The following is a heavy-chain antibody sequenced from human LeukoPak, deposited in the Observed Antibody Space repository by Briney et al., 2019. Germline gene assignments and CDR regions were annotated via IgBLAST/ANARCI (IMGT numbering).Heavy chain of an antibody. D-gene: IGHD6-6*01. CDR2: ITASGTAM. CDR3: AKGLRVLARVAARPLSHPFDY. Sequence: GGSLRLSCAASGFTFSSYSMNWVRQAPGKGLEWVSHITASGTAMFYADSVKGRFTISRDNSKNTLYLQMNSLRAEDTAVYYCAKGLRVLARVAARPLSHPFDYWGQGTLVTVSS. V-gene: IGHV3-23*01. CDR1: GFTFSSYS. J-gene: IGHJ4*02.